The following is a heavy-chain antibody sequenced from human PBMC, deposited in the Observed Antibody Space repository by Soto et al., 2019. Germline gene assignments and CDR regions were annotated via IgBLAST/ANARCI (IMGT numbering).Heavy chain of an antibody. CDR3: ARGPSPLAY. CDR1: GDSFSSNRAA. J-gene: IGHJ4*02. D-gene: IGHD6-6*01. CDR2: TYYRSRWYS. V-gene: IGHV6-1*01. Sequence: PSQTLSLTCAVSGDSFSSNRAAWNWIRQSPSRGLEWLGRTYYRSRWYSDYAGSVKSRITINADTSKNQFSLHLNSVTPQDTAVYYCARGPSPLAYWGRGTVVTVSS.